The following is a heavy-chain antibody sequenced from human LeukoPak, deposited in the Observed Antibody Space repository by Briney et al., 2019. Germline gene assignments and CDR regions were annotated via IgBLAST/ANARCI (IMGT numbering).Heavy chain of an antibody. Sequence: GGSLRLSCAASGFTFSSYAMSWVRQAPGKGLEWVSAISAGGGSTYYADSVQGRFTISRDNSKNTLYLQMNSLRAEDTAVYYCAKGPTWAFDVWGQGTMVTVSS. V-gene: IGHV3-23*01. CDR3: AKGPTWAFDV. CDR2: ISAGGGST. CDR1: GFTFSSYA. J-gene: IGHJ3*01.